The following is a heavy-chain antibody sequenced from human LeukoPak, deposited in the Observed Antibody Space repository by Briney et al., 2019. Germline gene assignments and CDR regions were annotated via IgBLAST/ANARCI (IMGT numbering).Heavy chain of an antibody. Sequence: SETLSLTCDIYGGSFTGYYWSWIRQPPGMGLEWIGEIRDHGGTNYNPSLKSRVTISVDTSKNQFSLKLSSVTAADTAVYYCARGSVLRHFNYWGQGTLVTVSS. CDR1: GGSFTGYY. CDR3: ARGSVLRHFNY. D-gene: IGHD3-3*01. CDR2: IRDHGGT. J-gene: IGHJ4*02. V-gene: IGHV4-34*01.